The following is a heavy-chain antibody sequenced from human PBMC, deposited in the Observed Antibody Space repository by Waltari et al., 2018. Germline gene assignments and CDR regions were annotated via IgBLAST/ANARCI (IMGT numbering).Heavy chain of an antibody. CDR3: ARDRGFRKGYFDY. J-gene: IGHJ4*02. Sequence: QVQLQESGPGLVKPSETLSLTCTVSGGSISSHYWSWIRQPPGKGLEWIGYIYYMGSTNYNPSLKSRVTISVDTSKNQFSLKLSSVTAADTAVYYCARDRGFRKGYFDYWGQGTLVTVSS. CDR1: GGSISSHY. D-gene: IGHD3-10*01. CDR2: IYYMGST. V-gene: IGHV4-59*11.